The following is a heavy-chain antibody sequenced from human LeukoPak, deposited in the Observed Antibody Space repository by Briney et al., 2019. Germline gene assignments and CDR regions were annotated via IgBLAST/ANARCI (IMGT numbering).Heavy chain of an antibody. J-gene: IGHJ4*02. CDR2: IYYTGST. Sequence: SETLSLTCTVSGGSISSYYWSWIRQPPGKGLEWIGYIYYTGSTNYNPSLKSRVTISINASKNQLSLELNSVTAADTAVYYCARVRYCSTNRCYDREFDNWGQGTLVTVSS. V-gene: IGHV4-59*01. D-gene: IGHD2-2*01. CDR1: GGSISSYY. CDR3: ARVRYCSTNRCYDREFDN.